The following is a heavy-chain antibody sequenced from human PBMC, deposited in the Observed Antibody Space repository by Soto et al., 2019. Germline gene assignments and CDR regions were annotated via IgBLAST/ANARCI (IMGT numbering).Heavy chain of an antibody. Sequence: PGGSLRLSCAASGFTFSSYSMNWVRQAPGKGLEWVSSISSSSSYIYYADSVKGRFTISRDNAKNSLYLQMNSLRAEDTAVYYCARVFISYYYYGMDVWGQGTTVTVSS. CDR1: GFTFSSYS. D-gene: IGHD3-10*01. J-gene: IGHJ6*02. CDR3: ARVFISYYYYGMDV. CDR2: ISSSSSYI. V-gene: IGHV3-21*01.